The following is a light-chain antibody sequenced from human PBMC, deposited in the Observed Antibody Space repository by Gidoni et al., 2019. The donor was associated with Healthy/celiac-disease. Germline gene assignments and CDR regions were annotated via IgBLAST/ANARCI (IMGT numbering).Light chain of an antibody. CDR1: HCVSSY. J-gene: IGKJ1*01. CDR3: QQRSNWLTWT. Sequence: IVLTQSPATLSLSPGESATLSCRASHCVSSYLAWYQQKPGQAPRLLIYDASNRATGIPARFSGSGSGTDFTLTISSLEPEDFAVYYCQQRSNWLTWTFXXXTKVEIK. V-gene: IGKV3-11*01. CDR2: DAS.